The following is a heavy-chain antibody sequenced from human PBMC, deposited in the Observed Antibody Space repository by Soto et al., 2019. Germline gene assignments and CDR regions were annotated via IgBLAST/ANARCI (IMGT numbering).Heavy chain of an antibody. V-gene: IGHV1-18*01. J-gene: IGHJ4*02. CDR2: ISAYNGNT. CDR3: VSGYPWVGFDY. D-gene: IGHD5-18*01. Sequence: ASVKVSCKASGYTFTNYGISWVRQAPGQGLEWMGWISAYNGNTKYAQKLQGRVTMTTDTSTSTAYMELRSLRSDDTAVYICVSGYPWVGFDYWGQGTLVTVSS. CDR1: GYTFTNYG.